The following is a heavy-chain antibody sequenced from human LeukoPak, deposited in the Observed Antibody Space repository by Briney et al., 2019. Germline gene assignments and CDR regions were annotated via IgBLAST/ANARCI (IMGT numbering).Heavy chain of an antibody. D-gene: IGHD3-9*01. V-gene: IGHV1-24*01. CDR1: GYTLTELS. J-gene: IGHJ4*02. CDR3: ARGGVLRYFDWLSQSQYYFDY. Sequence: ASVKVSCKVSGYTLTELSMHWVRQAPGKGLEWMGGFDPEDGETIYAQKFQGRVTMTEDTSTDTAYMELSSLRSEDTAVYYCARGGVLRYFDWLSQSQYYFDYWGQGTLVTVSS. CDR2: FDPEDGET.